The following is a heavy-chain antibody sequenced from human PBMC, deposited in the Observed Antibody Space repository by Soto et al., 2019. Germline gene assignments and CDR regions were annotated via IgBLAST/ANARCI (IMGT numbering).Heavy chain of an antibody. V-gene: IGHV3-30-3*01. D-gene: IGHD3-16*01. J-gene: IGHJ4*02. CDR3: ARAMLLFGPFDY. Sequence: GGSLRLSCAASGFTFSSYAMHWVRQAPGKGLEWVAVISYDGSNKYYADSVKGRFTISRDNSKNTLYLQMNSLRAEDTAVYYCARAMLLFGPFDYWGQGTLVTVSS. CDR2: ISYDGSNK. CDR1: GFTFSSYA.